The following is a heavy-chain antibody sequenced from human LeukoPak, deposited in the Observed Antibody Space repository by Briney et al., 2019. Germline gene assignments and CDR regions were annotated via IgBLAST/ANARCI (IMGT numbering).Heavy chain of an antibody. J-gene: IGHJ4*02. CDR1: GFTFSSYG. D-gene: IGHD3-16*01. CDR2: IWYDGSNK. CDR3: ARGAGNTLPFGCMGDY. V-gene: IGHV3-33*01. Sequence: GGSLRLSCAASGFTFSSYGMHWVRQAPGKGLEWVAVIWYDGSNKYYADSVKGRFTISRDNSKNTLYLQMNSLRAEDTAVYYCARGAGNTLPFGCMGDYWGQGTLVTVSS.